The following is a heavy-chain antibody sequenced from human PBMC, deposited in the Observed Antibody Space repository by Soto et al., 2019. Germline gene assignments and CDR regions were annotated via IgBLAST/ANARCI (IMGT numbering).Heavy chain of an antibody. CDR1: GYSFTSYW. CDR2: IYPGDSDT. V-gene: IGHV5-51*01. J-gene: IGHJ5*02. CDR3: ARLSLEWFSGLTLKNNWFDP. D-gene: IGHD3-3*01. Sequence: GESLKISCKGSGYSFTSYWIGWVRQMPGKGLEWMGIIYPGDSDTRYSPSFQGQVTISADKSISTAYLQWSSLKASDTAMYYCARLSLEWFSGLTLKNNWFDPWGQGTLVTVSS.